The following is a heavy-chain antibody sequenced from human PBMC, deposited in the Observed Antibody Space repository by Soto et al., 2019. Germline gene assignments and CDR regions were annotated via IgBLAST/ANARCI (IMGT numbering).Heavy chain of an antibody. CDR3: AIVGVAGPARIYFDY. CDR1: GFTFSSFG. Sequence: GGSLRLSCAASGFTFSSFGMHWVRQAPGKGLEWVALISYNGHDKYYADSVKGRFTISRDNSRNTLYLQMNSLRPEDTAVYYCAIVGVAGPARIYFDYWGQGTLVTVSS. J-gene: IGHJ4*02. CDR2: ISYNGHDK. D-gene: IGHD6-19*01. V-gene: IGHV3-30*03.